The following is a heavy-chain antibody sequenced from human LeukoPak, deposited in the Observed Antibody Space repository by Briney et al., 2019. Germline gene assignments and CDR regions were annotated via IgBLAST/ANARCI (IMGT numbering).Heavy chain of an antibody. Sequence: SSETLSLTCAVYGGSFSGYSWSWICQPPGKGLEWIGEVNHSGSTNYSPSLKSRVTISVDTSKNQFSLKLRSVTAADTAVYYCAREGIRRDGYRRVDYWGQGTLVTVSS. V-gene: IGHV4-34*01. CDR1: GGSFSGYS. CDR3: AREGIRRDGYRRVDY. D-gene: IGHD5-24*01. J-gene: IGHJ4*02. CDR2: VNHSGST.